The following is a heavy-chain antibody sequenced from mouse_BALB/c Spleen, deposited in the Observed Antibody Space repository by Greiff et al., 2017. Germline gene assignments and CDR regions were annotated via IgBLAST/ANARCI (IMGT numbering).Heavy chain of an antibody. V-gene: IGHV8-12*01. J-gene: IGHJ3*01. Sequence: ESGPGILQPSQTLSLTCSFSGFSLSTSGMGVSWIRQPSGKGLEWLAHIYWDDDKRYNPSLKSRLTISKDTSRNQVFLKITSVDTADTATYYCARRAGESSGYVGFAYWGQGTLVTVSA. CDR3: ARRAGESSGYVGFAY. D-gene: IGHD3-1*01. CDR2: IYWDDDK. CDR1: GFSLSTSGMG.